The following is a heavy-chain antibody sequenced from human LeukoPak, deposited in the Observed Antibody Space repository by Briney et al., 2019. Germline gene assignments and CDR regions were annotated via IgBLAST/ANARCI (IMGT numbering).Heavy chain of an antibody. CDR2: INPNSGGT. Sequence: ASVKVSCKASGYTFTGYYIHWVRQAPGQGLEWMGWINPNSGGTNYAQRFQGRVTMTRDTSVNSAYMELFRLKSDDAAVYYCARGGNPWTGDYWGQGALVTVSS. V-gene: IGHV1-2*02. D-gene: IGHD1-1*01. J-gene: IGHJ4*02. CDR3: ARGGNPWTGDY. CDR1: GYTFTGYY.